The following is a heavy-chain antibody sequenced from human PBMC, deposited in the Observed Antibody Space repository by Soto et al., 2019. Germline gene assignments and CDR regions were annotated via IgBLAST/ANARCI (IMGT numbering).Heavy chain of an antibody. V-gene: IGHV3-33*01. CDR2: IRNDAISK. J-gene: IGHJ4*02. CDR3: ARNPSGVDLASMKD. D-gene: IGHD3-22*01. Sequence: SLRLSCAASGLTFSTQGMHWVRQAPGKGLEWVAVIRNDAISKHYADSVKGRFTISRDNSKNTLFLQMDSLRAEDTATYYCARNPSGVDLASMKDWGRGTLVTVSS. CDR1: GLTFSTQG.